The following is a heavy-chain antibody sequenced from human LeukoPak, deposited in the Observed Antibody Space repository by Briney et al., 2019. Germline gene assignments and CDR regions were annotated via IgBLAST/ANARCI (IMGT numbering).Heavy chain of an antibody. CDR1: GFTFDDYA. Sequence: GGPLRLSCAASGFTFDDYAMHWVRQAPGKGLEWVSGISWNSGSIGYADSVKGRFTISRDNAKNSLYLQMNSLRAEDTAVYYCARDLGYSSGPNYWGQGTRVTVSS. CDR2: ISWNSGSI. V-gene: IGHV3-9*01. CDR3: ARDLGYSSGPNY. D-gene: IGHD6-19*01. J-gene: IGHJ4*02.